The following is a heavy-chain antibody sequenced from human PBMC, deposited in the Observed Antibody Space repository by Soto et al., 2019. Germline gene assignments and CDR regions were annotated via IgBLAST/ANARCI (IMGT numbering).Heavy chain of an antibody. J-gene: IGHJ3*02. D-gene: IGHD4-17*01. Sequence: VGSLRLSCAASGFTFSSYAMHWVRQAPGKGLEWVAVISYDGSNKYYADSVKGRFTISRDNSKNTLYLQMNSLRAEDTAVYYCARYRYGGNSKKAFDIWGQGTMVTVSS. CDR1: GFTFSSYA. CDR2: ISYDGSNK. V-gene: IGHV3-30-3*01. CDR3: ARYRYGGNSKKAFDI.